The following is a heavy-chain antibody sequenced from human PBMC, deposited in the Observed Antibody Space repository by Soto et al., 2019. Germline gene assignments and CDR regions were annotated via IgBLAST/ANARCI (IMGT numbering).Heavy chain of an antibody. Sequence: QVQLVESGGGVVQPGRSLRLSCAASGFTFSNYAMHWVRQAPGKGLEWVAVISYDGSKKYYAYSVKGRFTISRDNSKNTVYLQMTSLRAEDTSVYYCARERTHSSSPYLDYCGQGTLVTVSS. D-gene: IGHD6-6*01. CDR3: ARERTHSSSPYLDY. CDR1: GFTFSNYA. CDR2: ISYDGSKK. V-gene: IGHV3-30-3*01. J-gene: IGHJ4*02.